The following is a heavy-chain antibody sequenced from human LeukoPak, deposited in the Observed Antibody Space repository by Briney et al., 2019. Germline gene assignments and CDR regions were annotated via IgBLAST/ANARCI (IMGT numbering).Heavy chain of an antibody. D-gene: IGHD7-27*01. CDR2: IIPIFGTA. Sequence: GASVKVSCKASGGTFSSYAISWVRQAPGQGLEWMGGIIPIFGTANYAQKFQGRVTITADESTSTAYMELSSLRSDDTAVYYCAISNWGSTDAFDFWGQGTMVTVSS. CDR1: GGTFSSYA. V-gene: IGHV1-69*13. CDR3: AISNWGSTDAFDF. J-gene: IGHJ3*01.